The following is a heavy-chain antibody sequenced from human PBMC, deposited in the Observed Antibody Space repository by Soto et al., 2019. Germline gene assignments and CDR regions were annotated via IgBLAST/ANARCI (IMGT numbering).Heavy chain of an antibody. V-gene: IGHV3-30-3*01. CDR3: ARDPTGYSGSYYGYYFDY. CDR1: GFTFSSYA. Sequence: GGSLRLSCAASGFTFSSYAMHWVRQAPGKGLEWVAVISYDGSNKYYADSVKGRFTISRDNSKNTLYLQMNSLRAEDTAVYYCARDPTGYSGSYYGYYFDYWGQGTLVTVSS. D-gene: IGHD1-26*01. J-gene: IGHJ4*02. CDR2: ISYDGSNK.